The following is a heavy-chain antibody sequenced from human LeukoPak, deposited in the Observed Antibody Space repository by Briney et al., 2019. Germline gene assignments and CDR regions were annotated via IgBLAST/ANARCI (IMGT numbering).Heavy chain of an antibody. J-gene: IGHJ6*03. CDR1: GGSISSSSYY. CDR3: ARVVFGDYLNYYYYMDV. Sequence: SETLSLTCTVSGGSISSSSYYWGWIRQPPGKGLEWIGSIYYSGSTYYNPSLKSRVTISVDTSKNQFSLKLSSVTAADTAVYYCARVVFGDYLNYYYYMDVWGKGTTVTVSS. D-gene: IGHD4-17*01. V-gene: IGHV4-39*07. CDR2: IYYSGST.